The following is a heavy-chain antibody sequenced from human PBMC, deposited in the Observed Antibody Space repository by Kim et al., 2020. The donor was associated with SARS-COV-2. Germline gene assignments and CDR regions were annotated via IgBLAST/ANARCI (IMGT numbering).Heavy chain of an antibody. J-gene: IGHJ4*02. CDR1: GDSVSSNSAA. CDR3: ARSGSSSWYPFSSYFDY. V-gene: IGHV6-1*01. CDR2: TYYRSKWYN. Sequence: SQTLSLTCAISGDSVSSNSAAWNWIRQSPSRGLEWLGRTYYRSKWYNDYAVSVKSRITINPDTSKNQFSLQLNSVTPEDTAVYYCARSGSSSWYPFSSYFDYWGQGTLVTVSS. D-gene: IGHD6-13*01.